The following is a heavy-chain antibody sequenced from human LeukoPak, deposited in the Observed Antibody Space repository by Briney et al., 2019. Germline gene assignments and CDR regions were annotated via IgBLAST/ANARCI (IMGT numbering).Heavy chain of an antibody. Sequence: GGSLRLSCASSGFTFNNYAMTWVRQAPGKGLEWVSAISDSTYYADSVKGRFTISRDNSKNTLYLQMNSQRAEDTAVYYCAKGSSMVRGVIEILFDCWGQGTLVTVSS. CDR1: GFTFNNYA. V-gene: IGHV3-23*01. J-gene: IGHJ4*02. CDR3: AKGSSMVRGVIEILFDC. CDR2: ISDST. D-gene: IGHD3-10*01.